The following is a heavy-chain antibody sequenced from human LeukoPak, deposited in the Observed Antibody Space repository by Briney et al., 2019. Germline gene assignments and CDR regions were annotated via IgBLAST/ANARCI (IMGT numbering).Heavy chain of an antibody. Sequence: SVKVSCKASGGTFSSSAISWVRQAPGQGLEWMGGIIPIFGSPNYAQKFQGRVTFTTDESTTTAYMELSSLRSEDTAVYYCARADPDYGDWGVHYWGQGSLVTVSS. J-gene: IGHJ4*02. CDR2: IIPIFGSP. D-gene: IGHD4-17*01. CDR1: GGTFSSSA. V-gene: IGHV1-69*05. CDR3: ARADPDYGDWGVHY.